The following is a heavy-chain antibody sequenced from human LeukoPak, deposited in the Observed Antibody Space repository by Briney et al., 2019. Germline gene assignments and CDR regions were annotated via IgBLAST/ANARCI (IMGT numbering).Heavy chain of an antibody. D-gene: IGHD1-26*01. V-gene: IGHV3-23*01. CDR1: GFTFNSYA. CDR2: VSGSGGST. J-gene: IGHJ4*02. Sequence: PGGSLRLSCEASGFTFNSYAMSWVRQAPGKGLEWVSAVSGSGGSTFYADSVKGRFTISRDNSKNTLYLQMNSLRAEDTAVYYCARTYSGTYYVFDYWGQGTLVTVSS. CDR3: ARTYSGTYYVFDY.